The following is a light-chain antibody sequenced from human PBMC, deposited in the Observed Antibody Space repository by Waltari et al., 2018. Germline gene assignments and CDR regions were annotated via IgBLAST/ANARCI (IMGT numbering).Light chain of an antibody. CDR1: QRLSSY. Sequence: DIQMTQSPSTLSASVGDRVTIICRASQRLSSYLAWYQQKPGKAPKLLIYKTSSLETGVPSSFSGTGSGTEFTLTISSLQPDVIATYYCQQYNSYPFTFGPGTKVDIK. V-gene: IGKV1-5*03. J-gene: IGKJ3*01. CDR3: QQYNSYPFT. CDR2: KTS.